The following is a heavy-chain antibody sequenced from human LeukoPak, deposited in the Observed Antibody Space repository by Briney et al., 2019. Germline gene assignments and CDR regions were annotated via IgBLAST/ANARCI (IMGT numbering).Heavy chain of an antibody. CDR3: ATGGYSSGWTFDY. V-gene: IGHV5-51*01. J-gene: IGHJ4*02. D-gene: IGHD6-19*01. CDR1: GYNFINYW. CDR2: IYPGDSDT. Sequence: GESLKISCKGSGYNFINYWIGWVRQMPGKGLEWMGIIYPGDSDTRYSPSFQGQVTISADKSISTAYLQWSSLKASDTAMYYCATGGYSSGWTFDYWGQGTLVTVSS.